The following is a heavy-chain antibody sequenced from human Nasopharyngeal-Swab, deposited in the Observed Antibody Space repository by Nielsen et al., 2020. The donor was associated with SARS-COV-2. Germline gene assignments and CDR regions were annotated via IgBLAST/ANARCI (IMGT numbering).Heavy chain of an antibody. D-gene: IGHD2-15*01. CDR3: ARLGVYCSGGSCYGWFDP. CDR2: IDPSDSYT. V-gene: IGHV5-10-1*01. Sequence: GESLKISCKGSGYSFTSYWISWVRQMPGKGLEWMGRIDPSDSYTNYSPSFQGHVTISADNSISTAYLQWSSLKASDTAMYYCARLGVYCSGGSCYGWFDPWGQGTLVTVSS. CDR1: GYSFTSYW. J-gene: IGHJ5*02.